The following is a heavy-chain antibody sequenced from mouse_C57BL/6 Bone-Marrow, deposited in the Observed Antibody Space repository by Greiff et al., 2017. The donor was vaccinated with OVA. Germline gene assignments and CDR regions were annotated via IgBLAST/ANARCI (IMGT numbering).Heavy chain of an antibody. CDR1: GYTFTSYG. J-gene: IGHJ2*01. Sequence: VMLVESGAELARPGASVKLSCKASGYTFTSYGISWVKQRTGQGLEWIGEIYPRSGNTYYNEKFKGKATLTADKSSSTAYMELRSLTSEDSAVYFCARSTRSGYDYWGQGTTLTVSS. CDR2: IYPRSGNT. D-gene: IGHD3-2*02. CDR3: ARSTRSGYDY. V-gene: IGHV1-81*01.